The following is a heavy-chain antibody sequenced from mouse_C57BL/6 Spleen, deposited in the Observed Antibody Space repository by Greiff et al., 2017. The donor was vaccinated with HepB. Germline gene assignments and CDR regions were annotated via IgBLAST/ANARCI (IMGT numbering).Heavy chain of an antibody. D-gene: IGHD2-5*01. Sequence: QVTLKVSGPGRLQPSQTLSVTCSFSGFSLSTVGMGVGWSRKPSGKGLEWLAPIWWDDDKYYNPALKSRLTISKDTSKNLVFLKTANVDTSDTATYYYARIDYSNYPPHWGQGTPLTVSP. J-gene: IGHJ2*01. V-gene: IGHV8-8*01. CDR3: ARIDYSNYPPH. CDR2: IWWDDDK. CDR1: GFSLSTVGMG.